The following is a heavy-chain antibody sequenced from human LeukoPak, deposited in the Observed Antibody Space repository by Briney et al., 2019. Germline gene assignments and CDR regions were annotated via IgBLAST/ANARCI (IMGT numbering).Heavy chain of an antibody. Sequence: GGSLRLSCAASGFNFNNYVMHWVRQAPGKGLEWVTEISFDGRKKTYVDSVKGRFTISRDSPKNTVYLQMDSLRSEDTAVYYCARDLGCSGGSCYYGMDVWGQGTTVTVSS. D-gene: IGHD2-15*01. CDR1: GFNFNNYV. CDR2: ISFDGRKK. CDR3: ARDLGCSGGSCYYGMDV. J-gene: IGHJ6*02. V-gene: IGHV3-30*03.